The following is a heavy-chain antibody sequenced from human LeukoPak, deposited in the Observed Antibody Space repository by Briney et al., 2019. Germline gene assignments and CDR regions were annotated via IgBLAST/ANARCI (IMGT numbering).Heavy chain of an antibody. Sequence: SQALSLTCTVSGGSISSGNYYWSWICQPPGKGLEWIGYIYYSGSTYYNPSLKSRLTISVHTSKNQFSLKLSSVTAADTAVYYCAREDGYSNFLDYWGQGTLVTVSS. D-gene: IGHD4-11*01. CDR1: GGSISSGNYY. J-gene: IGHJ4*02. CDR2: IYYSGST. V-gene: IGHV4-30-4*01. CDR3: AREDGYSNFLDY.